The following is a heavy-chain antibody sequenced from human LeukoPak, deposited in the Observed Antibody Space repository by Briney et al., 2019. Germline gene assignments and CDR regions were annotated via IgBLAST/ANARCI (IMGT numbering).Heavy chain of an antibody. J-gene: IGHJ3*02. Sequence: GGSLRLSCAASGFTFNDYYMSWIRQAPGKGLEWVSYISGSSPYTDYADSVKGRFTTSRDNAKSSLYLQMNSLRAEDTAVYYCARSYSGYAFDAFDIWGRGTMVTVSS. CDR3: ARSYSGYAFDAFDI. D-gene: IGHD5-12*01. V-gene: IGHV3-11*06. CDR1: GFTFNDYY. CDR2: ISGSSPYT.